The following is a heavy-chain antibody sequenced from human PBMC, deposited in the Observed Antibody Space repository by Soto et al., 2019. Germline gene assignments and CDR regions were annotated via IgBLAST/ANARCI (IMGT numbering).Heavy chain of an antibody. CDR3: ASYDTFAY. CDR1: GFTFRSYE. D-gene: IGHD3-22*01. J-gene: IGHJ4*02. CDR2: ISSSGSTI. Sequence: GGSLRLSCAASGFTFRSYEMNWVRQAPGKGLEWVSYISSSGSTIYYAASVKGRFTISTDNAKNSLYLQMNSLRVEDTAVYYCASYDTFAYWGQGTLVTVSS. V-gene: IGHV3-48*03.